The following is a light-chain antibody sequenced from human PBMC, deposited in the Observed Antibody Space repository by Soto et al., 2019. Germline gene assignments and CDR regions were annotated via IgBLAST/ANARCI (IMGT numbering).Light chain of an antibody. J-gene: IGLJ2*01. CDR3: SSYTSNSTYVV. Sequence: QSALTQPASVSGSPGQSITISCTGTSSDVGGYNYVSWYQQHPGRAPKLMIYDVSNRPSGVSNRFSGSKSGNTASLTISGLQAEDEADYYCSSYTSNSTYVVFGGGTNLTVL. CDR1: SSDVGGYNY. V-gene: IGLV2-14*01. CDR2: DVS.